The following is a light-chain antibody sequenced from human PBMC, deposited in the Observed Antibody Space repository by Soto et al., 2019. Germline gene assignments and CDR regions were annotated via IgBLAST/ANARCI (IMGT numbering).Light chain of an antibody. CDR3: QQYNNWPFS. CDR2: DAS. V-gene: IGKV3-15*01. J-gene: IGKJ5*01. CDR1: QGIGST. Sequence: IVMTQSPATLSVSPGERATLSCRASQGIGSTLAWYQQKPGQTPRLLIYDASTRASGIPARFSGSGSGTEFTLTISGLQSEDFAVYFCQQYNNWPFSFGQGTRLEIK.